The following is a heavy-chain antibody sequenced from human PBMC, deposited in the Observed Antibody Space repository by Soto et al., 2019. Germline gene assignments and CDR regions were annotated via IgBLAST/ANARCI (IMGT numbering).Heavy chain of an antibody. J-gene: IGHJ6*02. CDR3: ARSPDSSGYYPRWYYYGMDV. V-gene: IGHV4-4*02. CDR2: IYHSAST. CDR1: GGSISSSNW. D-gene: IGHD3-22*01. Sequence: SETLSLTCAVSGGSISSSNWWSWVRQPPGKGLEWIGEIYHSASTNYNPSLKSRVTISVDKSKNQFSLKLSSVTAADTAVYYCARSPDSSGYYPRWYYYGMDVWGQGTTVTVSS.